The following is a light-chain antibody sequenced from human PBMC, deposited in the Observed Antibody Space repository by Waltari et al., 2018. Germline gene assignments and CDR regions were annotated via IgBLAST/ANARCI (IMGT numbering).Light chain of an antibody. CDR2: ETS. J-gene: IGKJ4*01. CDR1: ESVSRY. Sequence: EIVLTQSPATLSLFAGERATLSCRASESVSRYLGWYQQKPGQAPSLLIYETSIRATGVPARFSGSGYGTDFTLTISSLEPEDVALYFCQQRSLWPLTFGGGTKVEI. V-gene: IGKV3-11*01. CDR3: QQRSLWPLT.